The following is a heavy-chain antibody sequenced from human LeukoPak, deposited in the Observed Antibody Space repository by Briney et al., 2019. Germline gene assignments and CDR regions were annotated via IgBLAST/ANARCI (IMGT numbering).Heavy chain of an antibody. D-gene: IGHD6-19*01. Sequence: PSQTLSLTCTVSGGSISSGDYYWSWIRQPPGKGLEWIGYIYYSGSTYYNPSLKSRITMSVDTSKNQLSLKLISVTAADTAVYYCARDSSTSGWYGFTPYWGQGTLVTVSS. J-gene: IGHJ4*02. CDR3: ARDSSTSGWYGFTPY. CDR1: GGSISSGDYY. CDR2: IYYSGST. V-gene: IGHV4-30-4*01.